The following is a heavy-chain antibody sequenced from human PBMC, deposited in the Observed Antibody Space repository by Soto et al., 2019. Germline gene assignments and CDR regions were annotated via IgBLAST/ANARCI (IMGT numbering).Heavy chain of an antibody. V-gene: IGHV4-34*01. CDR2: INHSGST. CDR3: ARGRWGYYTDQNYGMDV. Sequence: SETLSLTCAVYGGSFSGFYWRWIRQPPGKGLEWIGEINHSGSTNYNPSLKSRVTISVDTSKNQFSLKLSSVTAADTGVYYCARGRWGYYTDQNYGMDVWGQGTTVTVSS. J-gene: IGHJ6*02. CDR1: GGSFSGFY. D-gene: IGHD3-3*01.